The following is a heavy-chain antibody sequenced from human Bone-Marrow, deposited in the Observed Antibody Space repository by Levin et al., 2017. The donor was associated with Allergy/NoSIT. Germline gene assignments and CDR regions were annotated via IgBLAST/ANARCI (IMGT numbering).Heavy chain of an antibody. CDR3: ARGRGIIVRGGRFYNYGMDI. D-gene: IGHD3-10*01. Sequence: GSLRLSCAGYSGSFIGYYWSWIRQPPGKGLEWLGEISHIGSTNYKPSLESRVTMSLDTSKKEFSLRLRSVTAADTAVYYCARGRGIIVRGGRFYNYGMDIWDQGTTVTVSS. CDR2: ISHIGST. V-gene: IGHV4-34*01. CDR1: SGSFIGYY. J-gene: IGHJ6*02.